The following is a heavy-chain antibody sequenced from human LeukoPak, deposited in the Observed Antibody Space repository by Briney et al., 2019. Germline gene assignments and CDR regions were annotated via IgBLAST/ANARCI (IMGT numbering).Heavy chain of an antibody. Sequence: GGSLRLSCAASGFTFSAYAMSWVRQAPGKGLEWVSAVSGRGDATYYADSVKGRFTISRDDSKNTLYLQMNSLRAEDTAVYHCAKAPPAATNYYYGMDVWGQGTTVTVSS. CDR2: VSGRGDAT. CDR1: GFTFSAYA. CDR3: AKAPPAATNYYYGMDV. V-gene: IGHV3-23*01. J-gene: IGHJ6*02. D-gene: IGHD2-15*01.